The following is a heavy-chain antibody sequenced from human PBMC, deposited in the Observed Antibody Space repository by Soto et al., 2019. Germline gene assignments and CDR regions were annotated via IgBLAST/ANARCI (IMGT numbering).Heavy chain of an antibody. D-gene: IGHD1-26*01. CDR1: GGTLNNFA. J-gene: IGHJ2*01. CDR3: AISGNSRVYFDL. V-gene: IGHV1-69*01. Sequence: QVQLVQSGAEVKKPGSSVKVSCKASGGTLNNFAVSWVRQAPGQGLEWMGGIVRLFGTANYAQKFQGRVTITSDESTRTGYMELRNLRSEDTAIYYCAISGNSRVYFDLWGRGTLVTVSS. CDR2: IVRLFGTA.